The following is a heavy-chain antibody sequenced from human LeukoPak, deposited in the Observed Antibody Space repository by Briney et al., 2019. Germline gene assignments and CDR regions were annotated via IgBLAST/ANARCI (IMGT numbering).Heavy chain of an antibody. Sequence: ASVKVSCKASGYTFTSYAMNWVRQAPGQGLEWMGWINTNTGNPTYAQGFTGRFVFSLDTSVSTAYLQISSLKAEDTAVYYCAREDILTGYYVLFDYWGQGTLVTVSS. CDR2: INTNTGNP. J-gene: IGHJ4*02. D-gene: IGHD3-9*01. V-gene: IGHV7-4-1*02. CDR3: AREDILTGYYVLFDY. CDR1: GYTFTSYA.